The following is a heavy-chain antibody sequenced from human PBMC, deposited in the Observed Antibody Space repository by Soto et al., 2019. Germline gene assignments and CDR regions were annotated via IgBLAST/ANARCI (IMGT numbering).Heavy chain of an antibody. Sequence: EVQLVESGGGLVQPGGPLSLSCAASGLIFSNYRMHWVRQVPGKGLVWVSCISTDGSITNYADSVKGRFTVSRDNAKNTLYLQMNSLRAEDTAVYYCARDTDGLHYWGQGTMVTVSS. V-gene: IGHV3-74*01. CDR2: ISTDGSIT. CDR3: ARDTDGLHY. J-gene: IGHJ4*02. CDR1: GLIFSNYR.